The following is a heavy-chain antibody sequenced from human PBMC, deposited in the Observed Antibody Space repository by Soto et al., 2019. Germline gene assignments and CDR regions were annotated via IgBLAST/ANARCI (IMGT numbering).Heavy chain of an antibody. CDR2: IDPSDSYT. V-gene: IGHV5-10-1*01. CDR3: ARFCFGELFGGQYYYGMDV. Sequence: PGESLKISCKGSGYSFTSYWISWVRQMPGKGLDWMGRIDPSDSYTNYSPSFQGHVTISADKSISTAYLQWSSLKASDTAMYYCARFCFGELFGGQYYYGMDVWGQGTRVTVSS. J-gene: IGHJ6*02. CDR1: GYSFTSYW. D-gene: IGHD3-10*01.